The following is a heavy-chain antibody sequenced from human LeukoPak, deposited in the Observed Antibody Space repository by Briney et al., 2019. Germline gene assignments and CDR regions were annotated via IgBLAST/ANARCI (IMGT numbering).Heavy chain of an antibody. Sequence: SETLSLTCTVSGGSIIGYYWSWIRQPAGKGLEWIGSIYYSGSTYYNPSLKSRVTISVDTSKNQFSLKLSSVTAADTAVYYCARDQGWFDPWGQGTLVTVSS. CDR2: IYYSGST. CDR3: ARDQGWFDP. CDR1: GGSIIGYY. V-gene: IGHV4-4*07. J-gene: IGHJ5*02.